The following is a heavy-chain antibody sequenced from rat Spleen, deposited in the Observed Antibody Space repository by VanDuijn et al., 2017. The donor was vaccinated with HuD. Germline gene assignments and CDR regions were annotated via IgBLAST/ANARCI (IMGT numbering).Heavy chain of an antibody. J-gene: IGHJ2*01. Sequence: EVQLVESGGGLVQPGRSLKLSCAASGFTYSDYVMAWVRQAPTKGLEWVATISYDGSSTYYRDSVKGRFTISRDNEKSTLSLQMDSLRSEDTATYYCARRHYGYTDYFDYWGQGVMVTVSS. CDR2: ISYDGSST. D-gene: IGHD1-9*01. CDR1: GFTYSDYV. CDR3: ARRHYGYTDYFDY. V-gene: IGHV5-7*01.